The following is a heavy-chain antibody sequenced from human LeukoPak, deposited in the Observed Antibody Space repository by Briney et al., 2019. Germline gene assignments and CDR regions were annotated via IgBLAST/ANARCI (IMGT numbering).Heavy chain of an antibody. V-gene: IGHV1-69*04. CDR3: AIYCSGGSCEDNWFDP. CDR1: VYTFTSYD. Sequence: SVKVSCKASVYTFTSYDINWVRQATGQGLEWMGRIIPILGIANYAQKFQGRVTITADKSTSTAYMELSSLRSEDTAVYYCAIYCSGGSCEDNWFDPWGHGTLVTVSS. D-gene: IGHD2-15*01. J-gene: IGHJ5*02. CDR2: IIPILGIA.